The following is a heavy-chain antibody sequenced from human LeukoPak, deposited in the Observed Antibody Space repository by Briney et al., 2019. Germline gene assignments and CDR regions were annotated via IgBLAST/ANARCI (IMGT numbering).Heavy chain of an antibody. J-gene: IGHJ4*02. Sequence: GGSLRLSCAASGFTFSSYAMSWVRQAPGKGLEWVSAISGSGGSTYYADSVKGRFTISRDNSKNTLYLQMTSLRAEDTAVYYCAKDRDYYGSGSYWGQGTLVTVSS. CDR3: AKDRDYYGSGSY. D-gene: IGHD3-10*01. CDR2: ISGSGGST. V-gene: IGHV3-23*01. CDR1: GFTFSSYA.